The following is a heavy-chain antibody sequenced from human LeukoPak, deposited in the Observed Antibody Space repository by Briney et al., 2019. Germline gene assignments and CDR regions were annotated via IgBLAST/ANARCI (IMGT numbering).Heavy chain of an antibody. CDR1: GGSISSNF. Sequence: TSETLSLTCTVSGGSISSNFWSWIRQPPGKGLEYIGYIYNSGTTNYNPSLKSRVTISVDTSKNQFSLKLSSVTAADTAVYYCAREGIMITFGGVIVISSGFDPWGQGTLVTVSS. V-gene: IGHV4-4*08. J-gene: IGHJ5*02. CDR3: AREGIMITFGGVIVISSGFDP. D-gene: IGHD3-16*02. CDR2: IYNSGTT.